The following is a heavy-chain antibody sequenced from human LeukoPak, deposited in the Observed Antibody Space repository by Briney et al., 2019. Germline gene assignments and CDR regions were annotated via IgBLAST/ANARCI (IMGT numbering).Heavy chain of an antibody. J-gene: IGHJ4*02. CDR3: ARRYCTGGNCYCLGPIFR. V-gene: IGHV4-39*01. CDR1: GGSISSSSYH. Sequence: SETLSLTCTVSGGSISSSSYHWGWIRQPPGKGLEWIGSIYYSGSTYYNPSLKSRVTISVDTSKNQFSLKLSSVTAADTAVYYCARRYCTGGNCYCLGPIFRWGQGTLVTVSS. CDR2: IYYSGST. D-gene: IGHD2-15*01.